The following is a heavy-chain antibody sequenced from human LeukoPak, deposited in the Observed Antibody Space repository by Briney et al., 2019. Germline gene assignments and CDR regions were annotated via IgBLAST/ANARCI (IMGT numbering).Heavy chain of an antibody. Sequence: SVKVSCKASGGTFSSYAISWVRQAPGQGLEWMGRIIPILGIANYAQKFQGRVTITADKSTSTAYMELSSLRSEDTAVYYCARDPLRAAAGTHDYWGQGTLVTVSS. D-gene: IGHD6-13*01. CDR2: IIPILGIA. CDR3: ARDPLRAAAGTHDY. CDR1: GGTFSSYA. J-gene: IGHJ4*02. V-gene: IGHV1-69*04.